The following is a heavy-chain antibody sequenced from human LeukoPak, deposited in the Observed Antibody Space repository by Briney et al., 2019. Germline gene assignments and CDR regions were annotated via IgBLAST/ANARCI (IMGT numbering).Heavy chain of an antibody. Sequence: PGGSLRLPCAASGFTSSSYALSWVRQAPGKGLEWVSGISNSGGSTYYADSVKGRFTISRDNSKNTLYLQMNSLRAEDTAVYYCAKGDGYNYDNWFDPWGQGTLVTVSS. J-gene: IGHJ5*02. CDR2: ISNSGGST. CDR1: GFTSSSYA. CDR3: AKGDGYNYDNWFDP. V-gene: IGHV3-23*01. D-gene: IGHD5-24*01.